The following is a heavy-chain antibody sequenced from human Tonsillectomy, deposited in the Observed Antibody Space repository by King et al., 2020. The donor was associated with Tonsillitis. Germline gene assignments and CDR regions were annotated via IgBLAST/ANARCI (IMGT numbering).Heavy chain of an antibody. J-gene: IGHJ4*02. D-gene: IGHD2-8*01. V-gene: IGHV4-61*02. CDR2: IYTRGRT. CDR3: ARYGLDYYFDY. CDR1: GGSISSGSYY. Sequence: QLQESGPGLVKPSQTLSLTCTVSGGSISSGSYYWIWIRQPAGNGLEWIGRIYTRGRTNYNPSFKSRVTMSVDMSKNQFSLKLSSVTAADTAVYYCARYGLDYYFDYWGQGTLVTVSS.